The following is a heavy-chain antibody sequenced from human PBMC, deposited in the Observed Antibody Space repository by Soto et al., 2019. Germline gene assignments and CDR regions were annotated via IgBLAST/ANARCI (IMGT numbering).Heavy chain of an antibody. D-gene: IGHD3-22*01. CDR1: GYSFAGYW. V-gene: IGHV5-10-1*01. CDR3: ARQIYDSDTGPNFQYYFDS. CDR2: IDPSDSQT. J-gene: IGHJ4*02. Sequence: GESLKISCKGSGYSFAGYWITWVRQKPGKGLEWMGRIDPSDSQTYYSPSFRGHVTISVTKSITTVFLQWSSLRATDTAMYYCARQIYDSDTGPNFQYYFDSWGQGTPVTVSS.